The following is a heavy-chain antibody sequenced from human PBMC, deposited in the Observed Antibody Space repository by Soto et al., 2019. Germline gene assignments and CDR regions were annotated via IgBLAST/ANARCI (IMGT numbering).Heavy chain of an antibody. J-gene: IGHJ4*01. CDR1: VCSIKSYY. CDR3: PRDRQARFRPWGLDN. Sequence: NPSATXSLTWSVCVCSIKSYYCNLIRHAPGKGLECIGYIYYSWSTNYHPSLKSRVTISVDTSKNQFSLKLTSVTAAATAAYSCPRDRQARFRPWGLDNWRNAALVTV. V-gene: IGHV4-59*01. D-gene: IGHD7-27*01. CDR2: IYYSWST.